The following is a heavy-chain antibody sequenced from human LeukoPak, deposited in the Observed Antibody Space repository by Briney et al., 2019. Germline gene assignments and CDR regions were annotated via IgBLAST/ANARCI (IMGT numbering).Heavy chain of an antibody. Sequence: GGSLRLSCSASQFTFSYYAMTWVRQAPGKGLEWVSGVSGGGDYTYYADSMKGRFTISRDNSKNTLYLQLNSLRVEDTAVYYCAKEIYAYGSRGFDYWGQGTLVTVSS. D-gene: IGHD3-10*01. J-gene: IGHJ4*02. CDR3: AKEIYAYGSRGFDY. V-gene: IGHV3-23*01. CDR1: QFTFSYYA. CDR2: VSGGGDYT.